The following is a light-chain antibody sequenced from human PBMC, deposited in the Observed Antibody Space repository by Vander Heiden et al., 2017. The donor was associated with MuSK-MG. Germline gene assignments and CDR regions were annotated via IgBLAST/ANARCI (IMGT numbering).Light chain of an antibody. V-gene: IGKV3-15*01. CDR2: GAS. CDR3: QHYNNWPYT. CDR1: QTISNN. J-gene: IGKJ2*01. Sequence: EIVMTQSPATLSVSPGERVTLSCRANQTISNNVAWYQQKPGQAPRLLIEGASTRATGIPARFSGSGSGTDFTLTISSLQSEDFAVYYCQHYNNWPYTFGQGTKLEI.